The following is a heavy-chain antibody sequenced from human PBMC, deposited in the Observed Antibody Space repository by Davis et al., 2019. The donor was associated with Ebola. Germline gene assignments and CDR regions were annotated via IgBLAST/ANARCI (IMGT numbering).Heavy chain of an antibody. CDR3: ARDRPYSSSSGEFDY. D-gene: IGHD6-6*01. CDR2: IIPIFGTA. CDR1: GGTFSSYA. V-gene: IGHV1-69*13. Sequence: SVKVSCKASGGTFSSYAISWVRQAPGQGLEWMGGIIPIFGTANYAQKFQDRVTITADESTSTAYMELSSLRSEDTAVYYCARDRPYSSSSGEFDYWGQGTLVTVSS. J-gene: IGHJ4*02.